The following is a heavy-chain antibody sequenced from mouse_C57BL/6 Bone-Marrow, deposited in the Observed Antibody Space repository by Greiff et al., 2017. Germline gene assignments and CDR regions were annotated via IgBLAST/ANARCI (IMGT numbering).Heavy chain of an antibody. CDR3: ARGPQTYAMDY. CDR1: GYTFTGYW. CDR2: ILPGSGST. J-gene: IGHJ4*01. Sequence: QVQLKESGAELMKPGASVKLSCKATGYTFTGYWLDWVKQRPGHGLEWIGEILPGSGSTNYTEKFKGKATFTADTSSNTAYMQLSSLTTEDSAIYYCARGPQTYAMDYWGQGTSVTVSS. V-gene: IGHV1-9*01.